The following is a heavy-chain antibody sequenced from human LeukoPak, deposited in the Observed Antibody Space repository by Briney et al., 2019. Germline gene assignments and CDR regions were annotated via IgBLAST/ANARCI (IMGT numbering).Heavy chain of an antibody. J-gene: IGHJ4*02. V-gene: IGHV3-7*01. Sequence: GGSLRLSCAASGFTFSSYWMSGVRQAPGKGLEWVANIKQDGSEKYYVDSVKGRFTISRDNAKNSLYLQMNSLRAEDTAVYYCAREGASGLRALWSDYWGQGTLVTVSS. CDR2: IKQDGSEK. D-gene: IGHD5-18*01. CDR3: AREGASGLRALWSDY. CDR1: GFTFSSYW.